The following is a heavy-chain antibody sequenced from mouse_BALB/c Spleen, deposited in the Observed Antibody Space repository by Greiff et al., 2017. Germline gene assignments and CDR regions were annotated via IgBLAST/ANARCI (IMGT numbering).Heavy chain of an antibody. CDR3: TRECLDYGSSPYYFDY. Sequence: EVQLQQSGTVLARPGASVKMSCKASGYSFSSYWMHWVKQRPGQGLEWIGAIYPGNSDTSYNQKFKGKAKLTAVTSASTAYMELSSLTNEDSAVYYCTRECLDYGSSPYYFDYWGQGTTLTVSS. V-gene: IGHV1-5*01. CDR2: IYPGNSDT. J-gene: IGHJ2*01. CDR1: GYSFSSYW. D-gene: IGHD1-1*01.